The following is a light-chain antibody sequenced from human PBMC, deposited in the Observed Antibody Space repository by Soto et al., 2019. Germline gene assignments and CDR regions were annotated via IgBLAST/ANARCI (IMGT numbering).Light chain of an antibody. Sequence: QSALTQPASVSGSPGQSITISCTGTCSDVGGYNYVSWFQQYPDKAPKLMIFDVSYRPSGVSNRFSGSKSGNTASLTISGLQAEDEADYYCTSYTSSATYVFGTGTKLTVL. CDR1: CSDVGGYNY. J-gene: IGLJ1*01. V-gene: IGLV2-14*01. CDR3: TSYTSSATYV. CDR2: DVS.